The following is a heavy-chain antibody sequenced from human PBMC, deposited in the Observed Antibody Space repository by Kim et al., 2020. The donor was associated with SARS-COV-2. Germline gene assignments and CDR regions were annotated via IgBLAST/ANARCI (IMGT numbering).Heavy chain of an antibody. CDR3: ARDLLLTTVTNFYYYYYGMDV. CDR1: GFTFSSYS. CDR2: ISSSSSYI. J-gene: IGHJ6*02. D-gene: IGHD4-17*01. Sequence: GGSLRLSCAASGFTFSSYSMNWVRQAPGKGLEWVSSISSSSSYIYYADSVKGRFTISRDNAKNSLYLQMNSLRAEDTAVYYCARDLLLTTVTNFYYYYYGMDVWGQGTTVTVSS. V-gene: IGHV3-21*01.